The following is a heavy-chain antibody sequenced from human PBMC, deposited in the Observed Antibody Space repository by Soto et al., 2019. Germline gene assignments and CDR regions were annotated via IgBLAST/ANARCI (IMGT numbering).Heavy chain of an antibody. CDR2: MSYDGVTE. CDR1: GFTFSTNV. Sequence: QVQLVESGGGVVQPGRSLRLSCAASGFTFSTNVLHWVRQAPGKGLEWVAVMSYDGVTEYYADSVQGRFTISRDNSKNTWYLQMNSLRPEDTAVYYCARDGGSVAGTDYFDYWGQGTLVTVS. V-gene: IGHV3-30*14. J-gene: IGHJ4*02. CDR3: ARDGGSVAGTDYFDY. D-gene: IGHD6-19*01.